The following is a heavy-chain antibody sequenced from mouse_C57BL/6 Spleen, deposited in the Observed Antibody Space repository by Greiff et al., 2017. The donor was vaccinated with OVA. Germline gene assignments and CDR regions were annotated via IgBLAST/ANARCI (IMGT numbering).Heavy chain of an antibody. Sequence: QVQLQQPGAELVRPGSSVKLSCKASGYTFTSYWMHWVKQRPIQGLEWIGNIDPSDSETHYNQKFKDKATLTVDKSSSTAYMQLSSLTSEDSAVYYCARDYYSGSSYGWFAYWGQGTLVTVSA. D-gene: IGHD1-1*01. CDR1: GYTFTSYW. CDR2: IDPSDSET. CDR3: ARDYYSGSSYGWFAY. V-gene: IGHV1-52*01. J-gene: IGHJ3*01.